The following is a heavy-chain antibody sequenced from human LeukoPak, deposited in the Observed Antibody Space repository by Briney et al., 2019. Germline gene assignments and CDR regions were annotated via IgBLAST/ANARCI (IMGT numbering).Heavy chain of an antibody. CDR1: GFTVISNY. V-gene: IGHV3-53*01. CDR3: ARDGSSMDV. Sequence: PGGSLSLSCSASGFTVISNYMSGVRQAPGKGLEGDSVIYSGGSTYYAVSVKGRFTISRENSKNTLYLQMNSLRAEDTAVYYCARDGSSMDVWGQGTTVTVSS. CDR2: IYSGGST. J-gene: IGHJ6*02.